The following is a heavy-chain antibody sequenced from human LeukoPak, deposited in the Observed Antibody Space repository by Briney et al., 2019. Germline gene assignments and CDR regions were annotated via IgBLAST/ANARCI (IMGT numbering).Heavy chain of an antibody. CDR1: GGSISSSSYY. CDR2: IYYSGST. Sequence: SETLSLTCTVSGGSISSSSYYWSWIRQPPGKGLEWIGSIYYSGSTYYNPSLKSRVTISVDTSKNQFSLKLSSVTAADTAVYYCASLKRKIGYCTNGVCYSGLDYWGQGTLVTVSS. D-gene: IGHD2-8*01. J-gene: IGHJ4*02. CDR3: ASLKRKIGYCTNGVCYSGLDY. V-gene: IGHV4-39*01.